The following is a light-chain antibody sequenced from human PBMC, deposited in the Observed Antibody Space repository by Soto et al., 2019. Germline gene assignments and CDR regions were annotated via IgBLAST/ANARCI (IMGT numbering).Light chain of an antibody. CDR2: GDN. V-gene: IGLV2-14*03. Sequence: QSALTQPASVSGSPGQSITISCTGTSSDIGHYDYVSWYQQLPGTAPKRLIYGDNNRPSGVPDRFSGSKSGTSASLAITGLQPEDEADYYCQSYDSSLTTFVFGTGTKLTVL. CDR3: QSYDSSLTTFV. CDR1: SSDIGHYDY. J-gene: IGLJ1*01.